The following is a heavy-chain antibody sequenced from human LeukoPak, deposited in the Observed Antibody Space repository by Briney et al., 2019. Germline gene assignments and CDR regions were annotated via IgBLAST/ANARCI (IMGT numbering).Heavy chain of an antibody. CDR3: AKSNWEWSAFDS. V-gene: IGHV3-23*01. Sequence: QPGGSLRLSCAAPGFTFGTYAMSWVRQAPGKGLEWVSAVSGSANSTFYADSVQGRFTTSRDNSKNTLYLQMNSLRAEDTAVYYCAKSNWEWSAFDSWGQGTLVTVSS. D-gene: IGHD3-3*01. J-gene: IGHJ4*02. CDR2: VSGSANST. CDR1: GFTFGTYA.